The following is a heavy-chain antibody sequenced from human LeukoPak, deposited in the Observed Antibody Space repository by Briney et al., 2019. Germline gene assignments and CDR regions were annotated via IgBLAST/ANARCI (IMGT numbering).Heavy chain of an antibody. CDR3: ARVPWLGGGHYMDV. J-gene: IGHJ6*03. V-gene: IGHV3-7*01. CDR1: GFTFISYW. Sequence: GGSLRLSCAASGFTFISYWMSWVRQAPGKGLEWVANIKQDGSEKYYGDSVKGRFTISRDNAKNSLYLQMNSLRAEDTAVYYCARVPWLGGGHYMDVWGKGTTVTVSS. CDR2: IKQDGSEK. D-gene: IGHD6-19*01.